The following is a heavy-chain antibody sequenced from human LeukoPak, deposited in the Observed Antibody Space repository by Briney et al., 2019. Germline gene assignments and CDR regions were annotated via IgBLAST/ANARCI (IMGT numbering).Heavy chain of an antibody. CDR2: IKQDGSEK. V-gene: IGHV3-7*01. Sequence: PGGSLRLSCAASGFTFSRYWMSWVRQAPRKGLEWVANIKQDGSEKYYVDSVKGRFTISRDNAKNTLYVQMNGLRAEDTAVYYCARDASWSGYPDYWGQGTLVTVSS. J-gene: IGHJ4*02. CDR3: ARDASWSGYPDY. CDR1: GFTFSRYW. D-gene: IGHD3-3*01.